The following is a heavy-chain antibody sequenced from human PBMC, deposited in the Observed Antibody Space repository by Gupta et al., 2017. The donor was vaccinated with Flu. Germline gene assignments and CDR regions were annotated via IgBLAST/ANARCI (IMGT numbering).Heavy chain of an antibody. J-gene: IGHJ4*02. V-gene: IGHV3-11*01. Sequence: RHAPGNGLEWLAKITMTAKAMHYAVSVKGRFTITRDNTRNTLYLQMDRLRADDTAVYFCARGGGWWSHPMDYWGRGTLVTVSS. CDR3: ARGGGWWSHPMDY. CDR2: ITMTAKAM. D-gene: IGHD2-15*01.